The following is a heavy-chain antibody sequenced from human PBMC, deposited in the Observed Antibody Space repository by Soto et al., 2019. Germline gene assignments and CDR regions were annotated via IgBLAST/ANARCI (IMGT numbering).Heavy chain of an antibody. CDR3: ARGTLGYCSGGSCYHFDY. V-gene: IGHV1-2*04. J-gene: IGHJ4*02. CDR2: INPNSGGT. D-gene: IGHD2-15*01. CDR1: GYTFTGYY. Sequence: ASVKVSCKASGYTFTGYYMHWVRQAPEQGLEWMGWINPNSGGTNYAQKFQGWVTMTRDTSISTAYMELSRLRSDDTAVYYCARGTLGYCSGGSCYHFDYWGQGTLVTVSS.